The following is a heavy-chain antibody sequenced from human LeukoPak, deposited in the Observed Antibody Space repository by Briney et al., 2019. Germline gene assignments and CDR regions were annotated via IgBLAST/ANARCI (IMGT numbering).Heavy chain of an antibody. V-gene: IGHV3-23*01. D-gene: IGHD4-17*01. J-gene: IGHJ4*02. CDR3: AKGRGTTVTAAANY. Sequence: GGSLRLSCAASGFXFSNYSMSWVRQAPGKGLEWVSTISGTGGTTYYADSVKGRFTISRDNSKNTLFLQFNSLRADDTAVYYCAKGRGTTVTAAANYWGQGTLVTVSS. CDR2: ISGTGGTT. CDR1: GFXFSNYS.